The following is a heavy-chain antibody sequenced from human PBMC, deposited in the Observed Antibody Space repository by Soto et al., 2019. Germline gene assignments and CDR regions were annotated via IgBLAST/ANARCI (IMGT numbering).Heavy chain of an antibody. CDR3: ARDLDRYCSVTSCHAMDV. CDR2: VYHNGTS. J-gene: IGHJ6*02. D-gene: IGHD2-15*01. V-gene: IGHV4-4*02. Sequence: SETLSLTCVVSGGSIRSTNWWAWVRQTPGKGLEWTGEVYHNGTSNYNPSLKGRATISVDRSKDQVSLRLNSVIDADTAVYYCARDLDRYCSVTSCHAMDVWGQGTPVTVSS. CDR1: GGSIRSTNW.